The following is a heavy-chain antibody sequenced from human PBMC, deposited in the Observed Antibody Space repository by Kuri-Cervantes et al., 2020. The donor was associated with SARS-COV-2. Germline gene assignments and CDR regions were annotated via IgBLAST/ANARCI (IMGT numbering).Heavy chain of an antibody. J-gene: IGHJ4*02. V-gene: IGHV4-38-2*01. Sequence: ESLKISCAVYGGSFSGYYWGWIRQPPGKGLEWIGSVYYGGGTYYNPSLKTRVAISVDTSNNHFSLRLTSVAAADTAVYYCARHYCTTTTCQWKTYFDYWGPGTWVTVSS. CDR3: ARHYCTTTTCQWKTYFDY. CDR2: VYYGGGT. CDR1: GGSFSGYY. D-gene: IGHD2-2*01.